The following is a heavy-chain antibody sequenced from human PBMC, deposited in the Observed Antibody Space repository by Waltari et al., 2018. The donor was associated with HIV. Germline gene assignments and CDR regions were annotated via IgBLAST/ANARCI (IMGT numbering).Heavy chain of an antibody. CDR2: IYYSGSA. J-gene: IGHJ5*02. D-gene: IGHD3-22*01. V-gene: IGHV4-39*01. CDR1: GGSISSSDYY. Sequence: QLQLQESGPGLVKPSETLSLTCTVSGGSISSSDYYWGWIRQPPGKGLEWIGDIYYSGSANYNPSLKSRVTVSVDTSKNQFSLMVTSVTAADTAVYFCARQSAYSDSSGYYYANWFDPWGQGTLVTVSS. CDR3: ARQSAYSDSSGYYYANWFDP.